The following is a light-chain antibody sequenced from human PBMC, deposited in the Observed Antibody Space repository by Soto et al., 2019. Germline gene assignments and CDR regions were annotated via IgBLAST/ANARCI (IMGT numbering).Light chain of an antibody. V-gene: IGLV2-8*01. J-gene: IGLJ1*01. CDR3: SSYAGINNLGV. CDR1: SSDVGGYKY. Sequence: QAVVTQPPSASGSPGQSVTISCTGTSSDVGGYKYVSWYQKHPGKAPKLMIFEVNKRPSGVPDRFSGSKSGNTASLTVSGLQAEDEADYYCSSYAGINNLGVFGTGTKLTVL. CDR2: EVN.